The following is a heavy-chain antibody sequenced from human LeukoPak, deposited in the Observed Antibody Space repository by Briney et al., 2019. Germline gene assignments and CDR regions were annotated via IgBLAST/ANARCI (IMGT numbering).Heavy chain of an antibody. CDR3: ARAPGAYRAFDY. D-gene: IGHD3-16*01. J-gene: IGHJ4*02. V-gene: IGHV2-70*04. Sequence: SGPTLVNPTQTLTLTCTFSGFSLSTSGMRVSWIRQPPGKALEWLARIDWDDDKFYSTSLKTRLTISKDTSKNQVVLTMTDMDAVDAATYYCARAPGAYRAFDYWGQGTLVTVSS. CDR1: GFSLSTSGMR. CDR2: IDWDDDK.